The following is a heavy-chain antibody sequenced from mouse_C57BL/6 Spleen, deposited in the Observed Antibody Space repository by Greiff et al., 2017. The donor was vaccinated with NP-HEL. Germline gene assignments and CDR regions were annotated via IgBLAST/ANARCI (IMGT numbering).Heavy chain of an antibody. CDR2: ISSGSSTI. Sequence: EVKLVESGGGLVKPGGSLKLSCAASGFTFSDYGMHWVRQAPEKGLEWVAYISSGSSTIYYADTVKGRFTISRDNAKNTLFLQMTSLRSEDTAMYYCARPGYYGSTSYAMDYWGQGTSVTVSS. J-gene: IGHJ4*01. V-gene: IGHV5-17*01. D-gene: IGHD1-1*01. CDR3: ARPGYYGSTSYAMDY. CDR1: GFTFSDYG.